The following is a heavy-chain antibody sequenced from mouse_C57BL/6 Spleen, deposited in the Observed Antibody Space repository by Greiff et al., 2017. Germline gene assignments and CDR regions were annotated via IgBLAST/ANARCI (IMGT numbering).Heavy chain of an antibody. D-gene: IGHD2-4*01. J-gene: IGHJ4*01. V-gene: IGHV1-64*01. Sequence: VQLQQPGAELVKPGASVKLSCKASGYTFTSYWMHWVKQRPGQGLEWIGMIHPNSGSTNYNEKFKSKATLTVDKSSSTAYMQLSSLTSEDSAVYCCARDYYYDGLDYWGQGTSVTVSS. CDR1: GYTFTSYW. CDR2: IHPNSGST. CDR3: ARDYYYDGLDY.